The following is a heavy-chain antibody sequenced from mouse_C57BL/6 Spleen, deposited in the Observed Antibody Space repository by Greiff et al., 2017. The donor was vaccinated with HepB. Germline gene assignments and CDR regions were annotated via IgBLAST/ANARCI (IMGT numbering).Heavy chain of an antibody. J-gene: IGHJ3*01. CDR1: GYTFTSYW. CDR2: IYPSDSET. CDR3: ATLYYEYDRFAY. D-gene: IGHD2-4*01. Sequence: VQLQQPGAELVRPGSSVKLSCKASGYTFTSYWMDWVKQRPGQGLEWIGNIYPSDSETHYNQKFKGKATLTVDKSSSTAYMQLSSLTSEDSAVYYCATLYYEYDRFAYWGQGTLVTVSA. V-gene: IGHV1-61*01.